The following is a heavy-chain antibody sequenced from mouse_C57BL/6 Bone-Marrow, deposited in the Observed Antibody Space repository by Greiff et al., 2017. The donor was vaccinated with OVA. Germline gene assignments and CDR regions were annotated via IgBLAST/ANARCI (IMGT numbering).Heavy chain of an antibody. CDR3: ARGLLRPLSYAMDY. CDR2: INPSSGYT. CDR1: GYTFTSYT. J-gene: IGHJ4*01. D-gene: IGHD2-3*01. V-gene: IGHV1-4*01. Sequence: VKLMESGAELARPGASVKMSCKASGYTFTSYTMHWVKQRPGQGLEWIGYINPSSGYTKYNQKFKDKATLTADKSSSTAYMQLSSLTSEDSAVYYCARGLLRPLSYAMDYWGQGTSVTVSS.